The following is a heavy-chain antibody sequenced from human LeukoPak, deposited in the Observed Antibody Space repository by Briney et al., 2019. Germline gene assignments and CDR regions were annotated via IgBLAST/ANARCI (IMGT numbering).Heavy chain of an antibody. CDR3: ARQRLAAAGTTIFDY. V-gene: IGHV4-61*02. Sequence: SETLSLTCTVSGGSISSGSYYWSWIRQPAGKGLEWIGRIYTSGSTNYNPSLKSRVTISVDTSKNQFSLKLSSVTAADAAVYYCARQRLAAAGTTIFDYWGQGTLVTVSS. D-gene: IGHD6-13*01. J-gene: IGHJ4*02. CDR1: GGSISSGSYY. CDR2: IYTSGST.